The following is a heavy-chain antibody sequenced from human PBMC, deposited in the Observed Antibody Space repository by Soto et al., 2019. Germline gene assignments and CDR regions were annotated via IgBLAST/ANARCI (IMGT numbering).Heavy chain of an antibody. Sequence: PSETLSLTCTVSGGSISSGGYYWSWIRQHPGKGLEWIGYIYYSGSTYYNPSLKSRVTISVDTSKNQFSLKLSSVTAADTAVYYCVTSYYYDSSGYLDYWGQGTLVTVSS. CDR1: GGSISSGGYY. J-gene: IGHJ4*02. CDR2: IYYSGST. D-gene: IGHD3-22*01. CDR3: VTSYYYDSSGYLDY. V-gene: IGHV4-31*03.